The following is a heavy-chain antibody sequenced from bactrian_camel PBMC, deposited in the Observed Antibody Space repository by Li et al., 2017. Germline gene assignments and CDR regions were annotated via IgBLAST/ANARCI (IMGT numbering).Heavy chain of an antibody. D-gene: IGHD6*01. J-gene: IGHJ6*01. Sequence: HVQLVESGGGSVQPGGALRLPCAYSGVISFISCMGWLRQAPGKEAEGVAAIDESVKGRFTISKDSAKHTLYLQMNSLELDDTGMYYCAADNELSTYGRCWLPEGIKGRNFGYWGQGTQVTVS. V-gene: IGHV3S53*01. CDR1: GVISFISC. CDR3: AADNELSTYGRCWLPEGIKGRNFGY.